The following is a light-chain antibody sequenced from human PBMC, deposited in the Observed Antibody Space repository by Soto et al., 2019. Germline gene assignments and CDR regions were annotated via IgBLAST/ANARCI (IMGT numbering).Light chain of an antibody. V-gene: IGKV2-28*01. CDR2: LAS. CDR1: QSLLNSDGCHS. Sequence: DIQMTQSPLSLPVTPGEPASISCRSSQSLLNSDGCHSLDWYQQKPGQSPQLLIYLASSRASGVPDRFSGSGSGTDFTLTISRLEAEDVAVYYCKQAVKSPITFGQGTLLEIK. J-gene: IGKJ5*01. CDR3: KQAVKSPIT.